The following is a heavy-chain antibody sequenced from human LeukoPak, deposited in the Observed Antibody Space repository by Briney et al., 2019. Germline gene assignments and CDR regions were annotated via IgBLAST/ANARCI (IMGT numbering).Heavy chain of an antibody. Sequence: GASVKVSCKASGGTFSSYAISWVRQAPGQGLEWMGGIIPIFGTANYAQKFQGRVTITADESTGTAYMELSSLRSEDTAVYYCARGLGGDYRNYWGQGTLVTVSS. CDR3: ARGLGGDYRNY. CDR1: GGTFSSYA. CDR2: IIPIFGTA. J-gene: IGHJ4*02. D-gene: IGHD4-17*01. V-gene: IGHV1-69*13.